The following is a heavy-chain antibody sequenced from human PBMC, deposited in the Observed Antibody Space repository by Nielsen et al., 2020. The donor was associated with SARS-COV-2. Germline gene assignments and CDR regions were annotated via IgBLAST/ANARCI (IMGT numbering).Heavy chain of an antibody. D-gene: IGHD1-26*01. V-gene: IGHV1-2*06. CDR2: INPSSGGT. CDR3: AKDRVGAGATTDY. Sequence: ASVKVSCKASGYTFTDYYIYWVRQAPGQGLEWMGRINPSSGGTIYAEKFRGRVTMTRDTSISTVYMELSSLRSDDTAVYYCAKDRVGAGATTDYWGQGTLVTVSS. CDR1: GYTFTDYY. J-gene: IGHJ4*02.